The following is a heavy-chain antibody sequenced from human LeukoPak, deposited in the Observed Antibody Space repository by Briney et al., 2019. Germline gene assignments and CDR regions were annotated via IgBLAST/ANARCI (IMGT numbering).Heavy chain of an antibody. CDR3: ARLGSIAAAGTPDY. V-gene: IGHV3-21*01. CDR1: GFIFSSHG. Sequence: PGGSLRLSCAASGFIFSSHGMHWVRQAPGKGLEWVSYISGTSSYTTYADSVKGRFTISRDNAKNSLYLQMNSLRGEDTAVYYCARLGSIAAAGTPDYWGQGTLVTVSS. CDR2: ISGTSSYT. D-gene: IGHD6-13*01. J-gene: IGHJ4*02.